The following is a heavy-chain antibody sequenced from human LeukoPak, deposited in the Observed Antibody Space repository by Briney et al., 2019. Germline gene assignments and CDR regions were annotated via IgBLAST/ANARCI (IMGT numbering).Heavy chain of an antibody. Sequence: SETLSLTCTVSGGSISSYYWSWIRQPPGKGLEWIGYIYYSGSTNYNPSLKSRVTISVDTSKNQFSLKLSSVTAADTAVYYCASADGYNSHAYNYWGQGTLVTVSS. V-gene: IGHV4-59*01. CDR2: IYYSGST. D-gene: IGHD5-24*01. CDR3: ASADGYNSHAYNY. CDR1: GGSISSYY. J-gene: IGHJ4*02.